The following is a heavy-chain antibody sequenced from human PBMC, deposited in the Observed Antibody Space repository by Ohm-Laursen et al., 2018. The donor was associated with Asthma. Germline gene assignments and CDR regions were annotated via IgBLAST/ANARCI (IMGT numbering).Heavy chain of an antibody. Sequence: SLRLSCAASGFKFSDYYMSGFRQGPGKGLEWVGFIRSKAEGGTAEFAASVKGRFTISRDDSESIAYLQMNSLKTEDTAVYYCTRVAEEMAAITFDYWGQGTLVTVSS. D-gene: IGHD5-24*01. CDR3: TRVAEEMAAITFDY. J-gene: IGHJ4*02. CDR1: GFKFSDYY. V-gene: IGHV3-49*03. CDR2: IRSKAEGGTA.